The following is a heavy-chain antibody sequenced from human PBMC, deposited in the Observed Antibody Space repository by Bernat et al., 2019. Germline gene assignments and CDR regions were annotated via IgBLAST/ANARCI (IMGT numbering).Heavy chain of an antibody. D-gene: IGHD3-9*01. J-gene: IGHJ4*02. CDR2: ISYDVNFK. V-gene: IGHV3-30-3*01. CDR3: AKERGGSDWFVDY. CDR1: GFTFSNYA. Sequence: QVHLVESGGGVVQPGTSLRLSCAASGFTFSNYAMHWVRQAPGKGLEWVVLISYDVNFKSYADSVKGRFTISRDNSKNTLYLQMNSLTADDTAVYYCAKERGGSDWFVDYWGQGTLVTVSS.